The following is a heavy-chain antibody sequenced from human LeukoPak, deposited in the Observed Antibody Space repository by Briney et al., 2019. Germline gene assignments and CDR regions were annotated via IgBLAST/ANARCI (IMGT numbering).Heavy chain of an antibody. Sequence: GGSLRLSCAASGFTFSTYAMNWVRQAPGKGLEWVSAISGNGVATYYADSVRGRFTIPRDNSKNTLYVQMNSLRAEDTAVYYCAKDLRIAVAGYWGYFDSWGQGSLVTVSS. CDR1: GFTFSTYA. CDR3: AKDLRIAVAGYWGYFDS. J-gene: IGHJ4*02. D-gene: IGHD6-19*01. CDR2: ISGNGVAT. V-gene: IGHV3-23*01.